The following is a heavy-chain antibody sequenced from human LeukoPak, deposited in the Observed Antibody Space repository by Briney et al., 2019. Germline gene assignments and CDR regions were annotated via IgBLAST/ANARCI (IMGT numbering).Heavy chain of an antibody. D-gene: IGHD5-18*01. CDR1: GYKFASYG. Sequence: GESLKISCKVSGYKFASYGIGWVRQMPGKGLEWMGIIYPDDSETRYSPSFQGQVTSSADKSIPTAYLQWSSLKASDTAIYYCARANRRGYNSMAGLDSWGQGTLVTVSS. J-gene: IGHJ4*02. V-gene: IGHV5-51*01. CDR3: ARANRRGYNSMAGLDS. CDR2: IYPDDSET.